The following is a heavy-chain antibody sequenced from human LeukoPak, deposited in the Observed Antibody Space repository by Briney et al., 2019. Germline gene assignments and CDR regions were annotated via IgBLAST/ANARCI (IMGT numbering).Heavy chain of an antibody. CDR2: IYYSGST. CDR1: GSSISSGGYY. V-gene: IGHV4-39*01. J-gene: IGHJ4*02. CDR3: ASPGGGPTDY. D-gene: IGHD3-16*01. Sequence: SETLSLTCTVSGSSISSGGYYWGWIRRPPGEGLEWIGSIYYSGSTYNNPSSKSRVTISVDTSKNQYSLKLSSVTAADTAVYYCASPGGGPTDYWGQGTLVTVSS.